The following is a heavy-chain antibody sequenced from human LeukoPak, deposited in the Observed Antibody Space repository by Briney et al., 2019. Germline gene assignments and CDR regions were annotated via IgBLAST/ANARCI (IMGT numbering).Heavy chain of an antibody. Sequence: PGGSLRLSCVTSGFSFSSYWMHWVRQVPGKGLVWVSDINPDGTNTNYADSVKGRFTMSRDNAKNTLYLQMNGLTADDTAVYYCVTAGHYFMDVWGKGTTVTVSS. J-gene: IGHJ6*03. CDR3: VTAGHYFMDV. CDR1: GFSFSSYW. CDR2: INPDGTNT. V-gene: IGHV3-74*01.